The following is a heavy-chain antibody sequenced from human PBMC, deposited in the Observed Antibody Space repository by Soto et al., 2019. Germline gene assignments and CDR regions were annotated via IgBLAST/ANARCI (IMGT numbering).Heavy chain of an antibody. CDR2: INHSGSA. CDR3: ARGLFSGDAYSGGWYYFDS. CDR1: GVSFVDYS. Sequence: SETLSLTCAVDGVSFVDYSWTWVRQPPGKALEWIGQINHSGSANYNPSLRSRVIISIGTPKNQFSLELTSVTVADTAVYYCARGLFSGDAYSGGWYYFDSWGQGTLVTVS. V-gene: IGHV4-34*01. J-gene: IGHJ4*02. D-gene: IGHD3-10*01.